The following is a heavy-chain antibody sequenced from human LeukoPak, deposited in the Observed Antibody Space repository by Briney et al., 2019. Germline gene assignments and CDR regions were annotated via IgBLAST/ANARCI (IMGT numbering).Heavy chain of an antibody. CDR3: ARANIVVVPAAISLYTFDI. V-gene: IGHV3-30*01. CDR2: ISYDGSKT. D-gene: IGHD2-2*01. J-gene: IGHJ3*02. Sequence: PGGSLRLSCAACGFTFSRYTLDWIRQAPGKGLEWVAEISYDGSKTYYADSVKGRFTISRDNSKNTLYLQMNSLRDEDTAVYYCARANIVVVPAAISLYTFDIWGQGTMVTVSS. CDR1: GFTFSRYT.